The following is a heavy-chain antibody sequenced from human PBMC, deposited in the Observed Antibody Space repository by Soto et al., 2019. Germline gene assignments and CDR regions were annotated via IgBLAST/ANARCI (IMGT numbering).Heavy chain of an antibody. Sequence: VQLLESGGGLVQPGGSLRLSCVASGFTFSSYAMSWVRQAPGQRLEWVATFSGGRDTTWHADSVKGRFTVSRDSSKNTLSLQMTSLIPEDTALYYCATATSATCTGSICYYFDYWGQGTLVTVSS. CDR2: FSGGRDTT. CDR1: GFTFSSYA. J-gene: IGHJ4*02. CDR3: ATATSATCTGSICYYFDY. D-gene: IGHD2-8*02. V-gene: IGHV3-23*01.